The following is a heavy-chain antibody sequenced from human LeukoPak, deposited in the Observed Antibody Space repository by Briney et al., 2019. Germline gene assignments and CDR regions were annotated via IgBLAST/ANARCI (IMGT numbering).Heavy chain of an antibody. CDR1: GGSISSGGYY. CDR2: IYSGST. CDR3: ARDPDY. Sequence: SETLSLTCTVSGGSISSGGYYWSWIRQHPGKGLEWIGYIYSGSTYYNPSLKSRVTISVDTSKNQFSLKLSSVSAADTAVYYCARDPDYWGQGTLVAVSS. J-gene: IGHJ4*02. V-gene: IGHV4-31*03.